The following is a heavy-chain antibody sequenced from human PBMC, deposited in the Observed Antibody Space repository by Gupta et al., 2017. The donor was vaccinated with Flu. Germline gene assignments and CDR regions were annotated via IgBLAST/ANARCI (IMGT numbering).Heavy chain of an antibody. J-gene: IGHJ6*02. D-gene: IGHD2-2*01. CDR3: ARGRHLRASLYGMDV. Sequence: QVQLVQSGGEVKKPGASVKVSCTASGYTFSSYVINLVPPATGQGLEWMGWLNPNSGNTGYAQKFQGRVTMTRNTSISTAYMELSSLRSEDTSVYYCARGRHLRASLYGMDVWGQGTTVTVSS. CDR1: GYTFSSYV. CDR2: LNPNSGNT. V-gene: IGHV1-8*02.